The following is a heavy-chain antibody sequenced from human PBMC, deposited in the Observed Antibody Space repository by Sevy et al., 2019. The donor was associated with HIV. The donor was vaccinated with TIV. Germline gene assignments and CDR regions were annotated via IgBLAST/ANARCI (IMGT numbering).Heavy chain of an antibody. J-gene: IGHJ4*02. Sequence: GGSLRLSCVASGFSLNNYWMNWVRQAPGKGLEWVANINQDGSVKYYVDSVRGRFTISLDNGRNLVFLQMSSLRVDDSALYYCVKAIAKDGSFWGQGTLVTVSS. CDR1: GFSLNNYW. CDR3: VKAIAKDGSF. V-gene: IGHV3-7*01. D-gene: IGHD6-13*01. CDR2: INQDGSVK.